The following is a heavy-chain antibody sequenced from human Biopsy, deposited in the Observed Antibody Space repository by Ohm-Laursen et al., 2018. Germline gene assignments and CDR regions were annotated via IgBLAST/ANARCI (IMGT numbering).Heavy chain of an antibody. D-gene: IGHD5-18*01. V-gene: IGHV1-46*01. Sequence: ASVKVSCKSSGYTFTSYYMHWVRQAPGQGLEWMGIINPSGGSTSNTQKFQGRVTMTRDTSTSTVYMELSSLRSEDTAVYYCARDWNSGWRLPGMVNYYYNGMDVWGQGTTVTVSS. CDR2: INPSGGST. J-gene: IGHJ6*02. CDR1: GYTFTSYY. CDR3: ARDWNSGWRLPGMVNYYYNGMDV.